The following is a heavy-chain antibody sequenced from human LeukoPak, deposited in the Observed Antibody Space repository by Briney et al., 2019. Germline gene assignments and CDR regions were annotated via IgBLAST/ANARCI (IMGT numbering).Heavy chain of an antibody. Sequence: SETLSLTCTASGGSISSYYWSWIRQPPGKGLEWIGYIYTSGSTNYNPSLKSRVTISVDTSKNQFSLKLSSVTAADTAVYYCAREGSSSSYNWFDPWGQGTLVTVSS. V-gene: IGHV4-4*09. CDR1: GGSISSYY. CDR3: AREGSSSSYNWFDP. CDR2: IYTSGST. D-gene: IGHD6-13*01. J-gene: IGHJ5*02.